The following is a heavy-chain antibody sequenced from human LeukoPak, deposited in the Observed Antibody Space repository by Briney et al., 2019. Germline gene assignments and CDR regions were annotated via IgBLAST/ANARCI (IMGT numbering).Heavy chain of an antibody. D-gene: IGHD6-25*01. Sequence: SETLSLTCAVYGGSLSGYYWSWTRQPPGKGLEWIGEINHSGSTNYNPSLKSRVTISVGTSSNQLSLKMSSVTAADTAVYYCARGLGAALGYWGQGSLVTVSS. CDR1: GGSLSGYY. CDR3: ARGLGAALGY. CDR2: INHSGST. V-gene: IGHV4-34*01. J-gene: IGHJ4*02.